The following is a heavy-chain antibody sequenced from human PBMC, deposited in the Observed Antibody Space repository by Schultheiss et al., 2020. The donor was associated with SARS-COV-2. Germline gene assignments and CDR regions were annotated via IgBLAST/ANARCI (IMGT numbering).Heavy chain of an antibody. Sequence: GESLKISCKASGYTFSSYAMNWVRQAPGQGLEWMGWINTNTGNPTYAQGFTGRFVFSLDTSVSTAYLQICSLKAEDTAVYYCARGDIYNYYGMDVWGQGTTVTVSS. J-gene: IGHJ6*02. V-gene: IGHV7-4-1*01. D-gene: IGHD2-15*01. CDR2: INTNTGNP. CDR1: GYTFSSYA. CDR3: ARGDIYNYYGMDV.